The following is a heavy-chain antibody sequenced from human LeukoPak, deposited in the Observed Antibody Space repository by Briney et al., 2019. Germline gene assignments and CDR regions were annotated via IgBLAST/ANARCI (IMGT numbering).Heavy chain of an antibody. D-gene: IGHD6-19*01. CDR3: ARDHSSGRPAFDY. J-gene: IGHJ4*02. Sequence: PGGSLRLSCAACGFTFSSYSMNWVRQAPGRGLEWVSYISSSSSTIYFADSVKGRFTISRDNAKNSLYLQMNSLRAEDTAVYYCARDHSSGRPAFDYWGQGTLVTVSS. CDR1: GFTFSSYS. CDR2: ISSSSSTI. V-gene: IGHV3-48*01.